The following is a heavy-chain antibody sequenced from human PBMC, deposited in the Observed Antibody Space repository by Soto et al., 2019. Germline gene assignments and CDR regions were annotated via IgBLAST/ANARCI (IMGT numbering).Heavy chain of an antibody. J-gene: IGHJ6*03. V-gene: IGHV1-18*01. Sequence: QVPLVQSGAEVKKPGASVKVSCKASGYTFTSYGISWVRQAPGQGLEWMGWISAYNGNTNYAQNLQGRVTMTTDTSTSTAYMGLSSLRSDDTAVYYCARGGIAAAGTGVGYYYYMDVWGKGTTVTVSS. CDR2: ISAYNGNT. CDR3: ARGGIAAAGTGVGYYYYMDV. D-gene: IGHD6-13*01. CDR1: GYTFTSYG.